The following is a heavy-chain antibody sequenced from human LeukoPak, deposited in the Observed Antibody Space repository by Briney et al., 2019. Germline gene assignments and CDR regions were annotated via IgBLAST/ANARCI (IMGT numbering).Heavy chain of an antibody. Sequence: PSETLSLTCTVSGGSISNGDHYWSWIRQHPGKGLEWSGHIYYSGSTYYNPSLKSRVTISVDTSKNQFSLKLSSVTAADTAVYYCARGLSGSRMVRGVINYWGQGTLVTVSS. D-gene: IGHD3-10*01. CDR3: ARGLSGSRMVRGVINY. CDR2: IYYSGST. V-gene: IGHV4-30-4*08. J-gene: IGHJ4*02. CDR1: GGSISNGDHY.